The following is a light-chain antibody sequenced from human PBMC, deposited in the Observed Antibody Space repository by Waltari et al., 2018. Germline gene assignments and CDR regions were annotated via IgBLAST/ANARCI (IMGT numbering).Light chain of an antibody. CDR3: QQYYNNPFT. CDR1: QGFRNS. Sequence: DIQMTQSPSSLSAPVGERVTITCRASQGFRNSVAWYQQKPGKAPKLLIHTVSRLQSGVPSRFSGSGSGTDYTLTISGLQPEDFATYYCQQYYNNPFTFGPGTKVDIK. J-gene: IGKJ3*01. V-gene: IGKV1-NL1*01. CDR2: TVS.